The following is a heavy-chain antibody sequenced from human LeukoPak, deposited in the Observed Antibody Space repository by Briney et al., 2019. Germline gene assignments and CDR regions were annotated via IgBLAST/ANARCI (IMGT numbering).Heavy chain of an antibody. Sequence: ASVKVSFKASGGTFSRYTISWVRQAPGQALEWMGRIIPILGIANYAQKFQGRVTITADKSTSTAYMELSSLRSEDTAVYYCARDRDSGYDFDYYMDVWGKGTTVTVSS. J-gene: IGHJ6*03. CDR3: ARDRDSGYDFDYYMDV. CDR2: IIPILGIA. D-gene: IGHD5-12*01. CDR1: GGTFSRYT. V-gene: IGHV1-69*04.